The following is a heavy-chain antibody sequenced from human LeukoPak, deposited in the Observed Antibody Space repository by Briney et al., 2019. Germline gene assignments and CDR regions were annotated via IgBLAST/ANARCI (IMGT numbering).Heavy chain of an antibody. V-gene: IGHV5-51*01. CDR1: GYSFTSYW. J-gene: IGHJ3*02. D-gene: IGHD6-19*01. CDR2: IYPGDSDT. CDR3: ARQRQWPFGAFDI. Sequence: GESLKISCKGSGYSFTSYWIGWVRQMPGKGMEWMGIIYPGDSDTRYSPSFQGQVTISADKSISTAYLQWSSLKASDTAMYYCARQRQWPFGAFDIWGQGTMVTVSS.